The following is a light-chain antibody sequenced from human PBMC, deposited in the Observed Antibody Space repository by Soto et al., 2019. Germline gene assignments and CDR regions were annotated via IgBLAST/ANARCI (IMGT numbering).Light chain of an antibody. CDR1: QSLLHSDGFIY. Sequence: IVMTQSPLSLPVTPGEPASLSCRSSQSLLHSDGFIYLDWYLQKPGQSPQLLIYLGSYRASGVPDRFSGSGSGTDFTLTISRVEAEDVGVYFCMQALQTPAFGQGTRLAIK. CDR2: LGS. J-gene: IGKJ5*01. V-gene: IGKV2-28*01. CDR3: MQALQTPA.